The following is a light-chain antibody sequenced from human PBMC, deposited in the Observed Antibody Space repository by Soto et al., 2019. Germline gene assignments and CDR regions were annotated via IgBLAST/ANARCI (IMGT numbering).Light chain of an antibody. Sequence: QSVLAQPASVSRSPGQSITISCTGTSSDIGGYKFVSWYQQHPGKAPKLWILEVTKRPSGGSSRFSGSRSGNTASLTISGLQAEDEADYYCGSYTSSSTLYVFGTGTKVTVL. CDR3: GSYTSSSTLYV. V-gene: IGLV2-14*01. J-gene: IGLJ1*01. CDR1: SSDIGGYKF. CDR2: EVT.